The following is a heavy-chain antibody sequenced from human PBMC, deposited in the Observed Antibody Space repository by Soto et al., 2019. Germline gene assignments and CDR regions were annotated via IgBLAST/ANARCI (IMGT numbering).Heavy chain of an antibody. CDR1: GFTFSNAW. Sequence: PGGSLRLSCAASGFTFSNAWMRWVRQAPGKGLEWVGRIKSKTDGGTTDYAAPVKGRFTISRDDSKNTLDLQMNSLKTEDTAVYYCTPRGYCSGGRCYPGYFDYWGQGTLVTVSS. J-gene: IGHJ4*02. V-gene: IGHV3-15*01. D-gene: IGHD2-15*01. CDR3: TPRGYCSGGRCYPGYFDY. CDR2: IKSKTDGGTT.